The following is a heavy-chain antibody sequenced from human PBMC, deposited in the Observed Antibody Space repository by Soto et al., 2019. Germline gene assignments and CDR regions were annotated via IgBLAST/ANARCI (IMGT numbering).Heavy chain of an antibody. V-gene: IGHV1-18*01. CDR3: ARDGVAYDGFWSGFKYNWLDP. Sequence: QVQLVQSGAEVKKPGASVKVSCKASGHSFTSYGLNWVRQAPGQGLEWMGWISGYNGNTNYAQKLQGRVTMTTDTSTSTAYMELRSLRFDDTAMYYCARDGVAYDGFWSGFKYNWLDPWGQGTLVTVSS. CDR2: ISGYNGNT. CDR1: GHSFTSYG. D-gene: IGHD3-3*01. J-gene: IGHJ5*02.